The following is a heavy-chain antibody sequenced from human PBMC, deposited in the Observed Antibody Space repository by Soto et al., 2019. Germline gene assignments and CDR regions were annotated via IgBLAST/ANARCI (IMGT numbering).Heavy chain of an antibody. Sequence: GGSLRLSCAASGFTFSTHSMNWVRQAPGKGLEWVSYISSGSNTIYYADSVKGRFTISRDNAKSSLYLQMNSLRVEDTALYFCARVVGGRFYWGQGTLVTVSS. D-gene: IGHD2-21*01. J-gene: IGHJ4*02. CDR2: ISSGSNTI. CDR1: GFTFSTHS. V-gene: IGHV3-48*01. CDR3: ARVVGGRFY.